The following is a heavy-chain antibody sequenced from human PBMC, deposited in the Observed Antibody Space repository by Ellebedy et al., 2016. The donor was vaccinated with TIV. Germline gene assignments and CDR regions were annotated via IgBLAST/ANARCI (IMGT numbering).Heavy chain of an antibody. J-gene: IGHJ4*02. D-gene: IGHD1-26*01. CDR1: GFTFSGFG. CDR3: ERGRDGSTGSDYFDY. CDR2: IWYDGRNA. Sequence: GESLKIPCAAPGFTFSGFGIHWVRQAPGKGLEWVAIIWYDGRNAYYADSVKGRFNISRYNSKNTVYLQINSLRGKDTAVYYWERGRDGSTGSDYFDYWGQGTLVTVSS. V-gene: IGHV3-33*01.